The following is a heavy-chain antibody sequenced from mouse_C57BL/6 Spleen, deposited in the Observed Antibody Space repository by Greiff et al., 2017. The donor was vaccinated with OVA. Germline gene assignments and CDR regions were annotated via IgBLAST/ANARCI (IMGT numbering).Heavy chain of an antibody. CDR3: TRRVYYAMDY. J-gene: IGHJ4*01. CDR2: IRNKANNHAT. CDR1: GFTFSDAW. Sequence: VKVVESGGGLVQPGGSMKLSCAASGFTFSDAWMDWVRQSPEKGLEGVAEIRNKANNHATYYAESVKGRFTISRDDSKSSVYLQMNSVRAEDTGIYYCTRRVYYAMDYWGQGTSVTVSS. V-gene: IGHV6-6*01.